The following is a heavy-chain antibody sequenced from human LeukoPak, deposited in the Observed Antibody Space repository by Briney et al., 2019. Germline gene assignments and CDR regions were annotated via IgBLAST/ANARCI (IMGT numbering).Heavy chain of an antibody. D-gene: IGHD3-16*01. V-gene: IGHV3-23*01. J-gene: IGHJ4*02. Sequence: PGGSLRLSCAASGFTFRTHAMTWVRQAPGKGLEWVATVSGSGETPYYADSVKGRFSISRHNSGNSLYLQMNSLRAEDTAVYYCAKDWGLTGAYFDYWGQGTLVTVSS. CDR1: GFTFRTHA. CDR2: VSGSGETP. CDR3: AKDWGLTGAYFDY.